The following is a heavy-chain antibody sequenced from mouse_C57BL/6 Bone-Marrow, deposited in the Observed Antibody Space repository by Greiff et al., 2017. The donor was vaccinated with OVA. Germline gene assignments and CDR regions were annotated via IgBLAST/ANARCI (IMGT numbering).Heavy chain of an antibody. D-gene: IGHD1-1*01. CDR3: AKDRGCITVVEGLYYFDY. J-gene: IGHJ2*01. CDR1: GFTFSSYA. Sequence: EVQGVESGGGLVKPGGSLKLSCAASGFTFSSYAMSWVRQTPEKRLEWVATISDGGSYTYYPDNVKGRFTITRDNAKNNLYLQMSHLKSEDTAMYYCAKDRGCITVVEGLYYFDYWGQGTTLTVSS. CDR2: ISDGGSYT. V-gene: IGHV5-4*01.